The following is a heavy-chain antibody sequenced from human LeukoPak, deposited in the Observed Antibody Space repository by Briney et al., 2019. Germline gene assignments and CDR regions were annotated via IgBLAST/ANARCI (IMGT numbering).Heavy chain of an antibody. CDR2: LYYSGKT. Sequence: SGTLSLTCIISGGSISSTTYYWGWLRQPPGKGLEWIGTLYYSGKTYYNPSLKSRVTISVDTSKNQFSLKLSSVTAADTAVYYCARGALGSSSPFDYWGQGTLVTVSS. D-gene: IGHD6-13*01. J-gene: IGHJ4*02. CDR1: GGSISSTTYY. V-gene: IGHV4-39*07. CDR3: ARGALGSSSPFDY.